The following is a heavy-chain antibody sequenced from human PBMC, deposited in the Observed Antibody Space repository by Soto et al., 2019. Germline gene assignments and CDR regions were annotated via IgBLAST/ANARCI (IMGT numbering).Heavy chain of an antibody. CDR1: GFTFSSYS. CDR3: ARAVRFSSCAFDI. D-gene: IGHD4-17*01. Sequence: GGSLRLSCAASGFTFSSYSMNWVRQAPGKGLEWVSYICSSSTTIYYADSVKGRFTVSRDNARDSLYLQMSTLGAEDTAIYYCARAVRFSSCAFDIRGQGTMVTVS. J-gene: IGHJ3*02. CDR2: ICSSSTTI. V-gene: IGHV3-48*01.